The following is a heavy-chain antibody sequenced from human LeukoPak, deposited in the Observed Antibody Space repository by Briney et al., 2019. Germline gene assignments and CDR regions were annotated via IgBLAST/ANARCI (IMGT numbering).Heavy chain of an antibody. CDR1: GGSISSGSYY. Sequence: SETLSLTCTVSGGSISSGSYYWSWIRQPAGKGLEWIGRIFTSGSTNYNPSLKSRVTISLDTSKNQLSLKLSSVTAADTAVYYCARVAAGIGFFQHWGQGTLVTVSS. D-gene: IGHD6-13*01. CDR3: ARVAAGIGFFQH. J-gene: IGHJ1*01. V-gene: IGHV4-61*02. CDR2: IFTSGST.